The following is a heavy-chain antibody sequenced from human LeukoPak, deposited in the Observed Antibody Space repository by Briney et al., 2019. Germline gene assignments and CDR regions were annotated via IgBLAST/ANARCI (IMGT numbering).Heavy chain of an antibody. D-gene: IGHD3-3*01. CDR2: IYTSGST. J-gene: IGHJ3*02. V-gene: IGHV4-61*02. Sequence: SQTLSLTCSVSGGSINTGSNYWSWIRQPAGKGLEWIGRIYTSGSTNYNPSLKTRVTISVDTSKNQFSLKLSSVTAADTAVYYCARSGDWSGYLGGAFDIWGQGTMVTVSS. CDR1: GGSINTGSNY. CDR3: ARSGDWSGYLGGAFDI.